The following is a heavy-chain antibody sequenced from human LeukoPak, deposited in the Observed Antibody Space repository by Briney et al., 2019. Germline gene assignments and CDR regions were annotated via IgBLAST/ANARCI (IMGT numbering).Heavy chain of an antibody. CDR3: ARTTWIQPKGPRYFDY. Sequence: GGSLRLSCAASGFTFSSYGMHWVRQAPGKGLEWVAVISYDGSNKYYADSVKGRFTISRDNSKNTLYLQMNSLRAEDTAVYYCARTTWIQPKGPRYFDYWGQGTLVTVSS. CDR1: GFTFSSYG. V-gene: IGHV3-30*03. D-gene: IGHD5-18*01. CDR2: ISYDGSNK. J-gene: IGHJ4*02.